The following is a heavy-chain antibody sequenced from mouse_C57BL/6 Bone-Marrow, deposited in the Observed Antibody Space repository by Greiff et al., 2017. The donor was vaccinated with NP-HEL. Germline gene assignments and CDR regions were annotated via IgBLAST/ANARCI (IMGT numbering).Heavy chain of an antibody. J-gene: IGHJ3*01. CDR3: ARGGAY. V-gene: IGHV1-76*01. CDR2: IYPGSGNT. CDR1: GYTFTDYY. Sequence: VQLQQSGAELVRPGASVKLSCKASGYTFTDYYINWVKQRPGQGLEWIARIYPGSGNTYYNGKFKGKATLTAEKSSSTAYMQLSSLTSEDSAVYFCARGGAYWGQGTLVTVSA.